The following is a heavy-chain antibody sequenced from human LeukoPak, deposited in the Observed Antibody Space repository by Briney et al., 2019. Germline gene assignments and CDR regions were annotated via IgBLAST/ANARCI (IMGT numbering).Heavy chain of an antibody. Sequence: SVKVSCKASGYTFTSYGISWVRQAPGQGLEWMGGIIPKLGTANYAQKFRGRVTITADESTTTVYMELSSLRSEDTAVYYCAREKGSWGVFDYWGQGTLVTVSS. V-gene: IGHV1-69*13. CDR1: GYTFTSYG. CDR3: AREKGSWGVFDY. D-gene: IGHD1-26*01. CDR2: IIPKLGTA. J-gene: IGHJ4*02.